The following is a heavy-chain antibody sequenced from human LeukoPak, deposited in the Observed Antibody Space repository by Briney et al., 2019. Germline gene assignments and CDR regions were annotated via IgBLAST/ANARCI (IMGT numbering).Heavy chain of an antibody. J-gene: IGHJ3*02. CDR3: AGDPTRPVDYYDSSGYTSPWDAFDI. D-gene: IGHD3-22*01. Sequence: SVKVSCKASGGTFSSYAISWVRQAPGQGLEWMGGIIPIFGTANYAQKFQGRVTITADESTSTAYVELSSLRSEDTAVYYCAGDPTRPVDYYDSSGYTSPWDAFDIWGQGTMVTVSS. CDR2: IIPIFGTA. V-gene: IGHV1-69*13. CDR1: GGTFSSYA.